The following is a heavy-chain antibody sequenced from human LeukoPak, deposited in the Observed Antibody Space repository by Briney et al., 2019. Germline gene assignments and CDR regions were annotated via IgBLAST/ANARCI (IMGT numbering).Heavy chain of an antibody. CDR3: ARESSVTALDIGSY. Sequence: ASVKVSCKASGYTFTTYYMHWVRQAPGQRLEWMGIINCSGGSTIYAQKFQGRVTMTRDTSTRTVYMELSSLRSEDTAVYYCARESSVTALDIGSYWGQGTLVTVSS. CDR2: INCSGGST. V-gene: IGHV1-46*01. J-gene: IGHJ4*02. D-gene: IGHD2-2*03. CDR1: GYTFTTYY.